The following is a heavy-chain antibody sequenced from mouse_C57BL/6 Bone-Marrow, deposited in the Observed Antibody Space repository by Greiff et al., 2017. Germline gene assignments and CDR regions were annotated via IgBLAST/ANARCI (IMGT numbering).Heavy chain of an antibody. CDR3: ASEMGLLYYFDY. CDR2: IYPGSGST. J-gene: IGHJ2*01. D-gene: IGHD2-3*01. CDR1: GYTFTSYW. V-gene: IGHV1-55*01. Sequence: QVQLKQPGAELVKPGASVKMSCKASGYTFTSYWITWVKQTPGQGLEWIGDIYPGSGSTNYNEKFKSKATLTVDTSSSTAYMQLSSLTSEDSAVYYCASEMGLLYYFDYWGQGTTLTVSS.